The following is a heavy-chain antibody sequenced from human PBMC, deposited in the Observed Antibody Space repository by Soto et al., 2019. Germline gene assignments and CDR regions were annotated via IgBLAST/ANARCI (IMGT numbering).Heavy chain of an antibody. CDR2: IYYSGST. CDR3: ARSWYDFWSGYYYTYYFDY. V-gene: IGHV4-59*08. Sequence: ETLSLTCTVSGGSISSYYWSWIRQPPGKGLEWIGYIYYSGSTNYNPSLKSRVTISVDTSKNQFSLKLSSVTAADTAVYYCARSWYDFWSGYYYTYYFDYRGQGTLVTVSS. J-gene: IGHJ4*02. D-gene: IGHD3-3*01. CDR1: GGSISSYY.